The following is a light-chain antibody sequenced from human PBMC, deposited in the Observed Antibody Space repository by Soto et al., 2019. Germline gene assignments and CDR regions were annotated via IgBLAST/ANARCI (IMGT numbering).Light chain of an antibody. V-gene: IGLV3-21*02. CDR2: DDR. Sequence: SSELTQPPSVSVAPGQTARITCGGANIGTKSVHWYQQRPGQAPVLVVYDDRARPSEIPERFSGSNSGNTATLTISRVEAGDEADYYCQVWDTISDHVFFGGGTKLTVL. CDR3: QVWDTISDHVF. J-gene: IGLJ2*01. CDR1: NIGTKS.